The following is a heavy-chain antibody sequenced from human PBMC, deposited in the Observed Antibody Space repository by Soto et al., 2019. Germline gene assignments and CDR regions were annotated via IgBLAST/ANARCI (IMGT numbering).Heavy chain of an antibody. V-gene: IGHV3-9*01. CDR1: GFTFDDYA. CDR3: ANRDY. J-gene: IGHJ4*02. Sequence: EVQLVESGGGLVQPGRSLRLSCAASGFTFDDYAMHWVRQAPGKGLEWVSGISWNSGSIGYADSVKGRFTISRDNAKNSLYLQMNSLRAEDTALYYCANRDYWGQGTLVTVSS. CDR2: ISWNSGSI.